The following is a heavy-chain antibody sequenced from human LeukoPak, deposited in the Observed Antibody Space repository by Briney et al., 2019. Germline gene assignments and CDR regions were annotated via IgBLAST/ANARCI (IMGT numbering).Heavy chain of an antibody. CDR2: IYYSGST. CDR1: GGSISSGGYY. D-gene: IGHD6-19*01. CDR3: ARSSGWFRFDY. Sequence: SETLSLTCTVSGGSISSGGYYWSWIRQHPGKGLEWIGYIYYSGSTNYNPSLKSRVTMSVDTSENQFSLKLSSVTAADTAVYYCARSSGWFRFDYWGQGTLVTVSS. V-gene: IGHV4-61*08. J-gene: IGHJ4*02.